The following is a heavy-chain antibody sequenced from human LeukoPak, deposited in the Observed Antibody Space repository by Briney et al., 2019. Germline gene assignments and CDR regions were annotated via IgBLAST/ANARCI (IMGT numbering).Heavy chain of an antibody. CDR3: ARGSGSSWYGSYYFDY. CDR2: ISAYNGNT. Sequence: ASVKVSCKASGYTFTSYYMHWVRQAPGQGLEWMGWISAYNGNTNYAQKLQGRVTMTTDTSTSTAYMELRSLRSDDTAVYYCARGSGSSWYGSYYFDYWGQGTLVTVSS. CDR1: GYTFTSYY. J-gene: IGHJ4*02. D-gene: IGHD6-13*01. V-gene: IGHV1-18*04.